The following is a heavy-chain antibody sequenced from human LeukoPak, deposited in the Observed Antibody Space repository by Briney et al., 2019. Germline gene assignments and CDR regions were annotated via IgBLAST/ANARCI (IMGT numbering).Heavy chain of an antibody. Sequence: PSETLSLTCAVSGGSISSGGYSWSWIRQPPGKGLEWIGYIYHSGSTYYNPSLKSRVTISVDRSKNQFSLKLSSVTAADTAVYYCARVSAAPYYYYGMDVWGQGTTDTVSS. CDR3: ARVSAAPYYYYGMDV. V-gene: IGHV4-30-2*01. D-gene: IGHD1-26*01. CDR1: GGSISSGGYS. CDR2: IYHSGST. J-gene: IGHJ6*02.